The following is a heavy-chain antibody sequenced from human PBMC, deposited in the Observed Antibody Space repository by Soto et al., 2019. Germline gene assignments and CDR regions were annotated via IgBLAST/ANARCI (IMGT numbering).Heavy chain of an antibody. CDR3: ARIASTGRGWDV. J-gene: IGHJ6*02. Sequence: EVPLVESGGGLVQPGGSLRLSCADSGFTFSSYWMSWVRQAPVKGLEWVGNIKQDGSEKNYGDSVKGRFTISRDNAKNSLYLQMNSLRAEDTAVYYCARIASTGRGWDVWGQGTTVVVSS. V-gene: IGHV3-7*01. CDR1: GFTFSSYW. CDR2: IKQDGSEK. D-gene: IGHD6-13*01.